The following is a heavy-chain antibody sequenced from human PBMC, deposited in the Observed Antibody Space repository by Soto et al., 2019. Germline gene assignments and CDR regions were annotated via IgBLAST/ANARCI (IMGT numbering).Heavy chain of an antibody. CDR1: GFTFTSSA. J-gene: IGHJ4*02. Sequence: QMQLVQSGPEVKKPGTSVKVSCKASGFTFTSSAVQWVRQARGQRLEWIGWIVVGSGHTNYAHKFQERVTITRHMSPSGAYMGLSSLRSEDTAVYYCAAATTQSGSALYFGSWGQGTLVAVSS. V-gene: IGHV1-58*01. D-gene: IGHD1-26*01. CDR3: AAATTQSGSALYFGS. CDR2: IVVGSGHT.